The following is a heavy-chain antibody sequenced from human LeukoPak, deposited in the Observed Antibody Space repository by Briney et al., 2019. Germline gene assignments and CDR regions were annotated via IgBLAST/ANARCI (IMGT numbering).Heavy chain of an antibody. D-gene: IGHD6-19*01. CDR1: GFTFSSSA. V-gene: IGHV3-23*01. J-gene: IGHJ5*02. CDR3: ATAPAVAGFLNWFDP. CDR2: ISGSGGST. Sequence: PGGSLRLSCAASGFTFSSSAMTWVRQAPGKGLEWVSAISGSGGSTYYADSVKGRFTISRDNSKNTLYLQMNSLRAEDTAVYYCATAPAVAGFLNWFDPWGQGALVTVSS.